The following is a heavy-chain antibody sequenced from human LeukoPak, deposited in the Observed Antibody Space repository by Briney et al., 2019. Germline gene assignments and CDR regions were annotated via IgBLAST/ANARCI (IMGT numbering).Heavy chain of an antibody. CDR2: IYTSGST. D-gene: IGHD3-3*01. CDR1: GGSISSYY. J-gene: IGHJ4*02. V-gene: IGHV4-4*09. Sequence: PSETLSLTSTVSGGSISSYYWSWIRHPPGKGLEWIGYIYTSGSTNYNPSLKSRVTISVDTSKNQFSLKLSSVTAADTAVYYCARHMDFWSGPSFDYWGQGTLVTVSS. CDR3: ARHMDFWSGPSFDY.